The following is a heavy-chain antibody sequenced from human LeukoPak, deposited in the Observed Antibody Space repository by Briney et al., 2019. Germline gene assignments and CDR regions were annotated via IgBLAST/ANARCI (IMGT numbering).Heavy chain of an antibody. Sequence: GESLKISCKGSGYSFTSYWIGWVRQMPGKGLEWMGFIYPGDSDTRYSPSFQGQVTISADKSISTAYLQWSSLKASDTAIYYCARPRDDFWSGYYWADALDIWGQGTMVTVSS. CDR3: ARPRDDFWSGYYWADALDI. CDR2: IYPGDSDT. J-gene: IGHJ3*02. CDR1: GYSFTSYW. V-gene: IGHV5-51*01. D-gene: IGHD3-3*01.